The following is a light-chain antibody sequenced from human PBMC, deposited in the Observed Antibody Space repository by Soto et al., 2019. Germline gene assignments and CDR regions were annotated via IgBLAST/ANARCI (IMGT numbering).Light chain of an antibody. CDR2: DND. Sequence: QAVVTQPPSVSAAPGQKVTISCSGSGSDIGSNSVAWYQHLPGTAPKVLIYDNDKRPSGIPDRFSGSKSGTSATLGITGLQTGDEADYYCGTWDSSLSAVFGGGTKLTVL. CDR3: GTWDSSLSAV. V-gene: IGLV1-51*01. CDR1: GSDIGSNS. J-gene: IGLJ2*01.